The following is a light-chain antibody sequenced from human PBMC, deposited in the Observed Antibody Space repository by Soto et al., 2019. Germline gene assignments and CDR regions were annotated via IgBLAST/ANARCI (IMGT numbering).Light chain of an antibody. CDR2: AAS. J-gene: IGKJ2*01. V-gene: IGKV1-39*01. Sequence: DIQMAQSPSSLSASVGDRVTITCRASQSISVYLNWYQQKPEKAPKLLIYAASSLQSGVPSRFSGSGSGTDFTLTITGLQPEDVATYYCQQSYSTPYTFGQGTKLEIK. CDR3: QQSYSTPYT. CDR1: QSISVY.